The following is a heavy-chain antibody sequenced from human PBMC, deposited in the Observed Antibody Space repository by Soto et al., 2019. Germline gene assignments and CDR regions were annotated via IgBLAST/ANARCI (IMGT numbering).Heavy chain of an antibody. D-gene: IGHD3-22*01. CDR2: IKSKTDGGTT. CDR1: GFTFSNAW. V-gene: IGHV3-15*01. J-gene: IGHJ3*02. Sequence: GSLRLSCAASGFTFSNAWMSWVRQAPGQGLVWVGRIKSKTDGGTTDYAAPVKGRFTISRDDSKNTLYLQMNSLKTEDTAVYYCTNILLYVISCYYYLGCVFDIWGQGTMVNVSS. CDR3: TNILLYVISCYYYLGCVFDI.